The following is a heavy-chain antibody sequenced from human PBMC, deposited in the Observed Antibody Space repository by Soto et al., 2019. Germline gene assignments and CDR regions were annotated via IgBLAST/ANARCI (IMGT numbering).Heavy chain of an antibody. Sequence: QVQLVESGGGVVQPGRSLRLSCAASGFTFSSYAMHWVRQAPGKGLEWVAVISYDGSNKYYADSVKGRFTISRDNSKNTLYLQMNSLRAEDTAVYYCARDWEAEDTAMATGGYFDYWGRGTLVTVSS. V-gene: IGHV3-30-3*01. CDR1: GFTFSSYA. D-gene: IGHD5-18*01. CDR2: ISYDGSNK. J-gene: IGHJ4*02. CDR3: ARDWEAEDTAMATGGYFDY.